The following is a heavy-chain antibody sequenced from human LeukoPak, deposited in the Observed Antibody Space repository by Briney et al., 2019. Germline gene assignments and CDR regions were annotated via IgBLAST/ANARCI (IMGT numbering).Heavy chain of an antibody. J-gene: IGHJ6*02. V-gene: IGHV1-18*01. CDR1: GYTFTSYG. D-gene: IGHD3-3*01. CDR2: ISAYNGNT. Sequence: ASVKVSCKASGYTFTSYGISWVRQAPGQGLEWMGWISAYNGNTNYAQKLQGRVTMTTDTSTSTAYMELRSLRSDDTAVYYCARRPYDFWSGYNYYYGMDVWGQGTTVTVSS. CDR3: ARRPYDFWSGYNYYYGMDV.